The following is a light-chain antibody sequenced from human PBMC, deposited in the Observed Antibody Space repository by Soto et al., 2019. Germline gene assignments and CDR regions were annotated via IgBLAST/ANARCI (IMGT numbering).Light chain of an antibody. Sequence: QSALTQPASVSGSPGQSITISCTGTSSDVGRFRFVTWHQQHPGKAPKLMIYEVSNRPAGVSDRFSGSKSGNTASLTISGLQAEDEADYYCSSWTTKSTYVFGTGTKVTVL. CDR3: SSWTTKSTYV. J-gene: IGLJ1*01. CDR2: EVS. CDR1: SSDVGRFRF. V-gene: IGLV2-14*01.